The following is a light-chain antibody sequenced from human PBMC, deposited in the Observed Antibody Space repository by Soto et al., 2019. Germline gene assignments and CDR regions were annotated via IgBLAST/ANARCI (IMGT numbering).Light chain of an antibody. Sequence: QSALTQPASVSGSPGQSITISGTGSRSDIGGYNYVSWYQQHPVKAPKLMIYDVSNRPSGVSYRLSGSKSGNTASLTISGLQAEDEADYYCISYTSSSTLVFGTGTKVTVL. CDR1: RSDIGGYNY. CDR3: ISYTSSSTLV. CDR2: DVS. J-gene: IGLJ1*01. V-gene: IGLV2-14*01.